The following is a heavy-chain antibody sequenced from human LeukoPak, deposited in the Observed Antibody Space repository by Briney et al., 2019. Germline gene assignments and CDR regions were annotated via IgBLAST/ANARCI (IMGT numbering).Heavy chain of an antibody. CDR3: ARDNGCSGGSCYRWFDP. CDR2: ICYSGST. Sequence: SETLSLTCTVSGGSVSSGSYYWSWIRQPPGKGLEWIGYICYSGSTHYNPSPKSRVTISVDTSKNQFSRKLSSGTAADTAVYYCARDNGCSGGSCYRWFDPWGQGNLVTVS. CDR1: GGSVSSGSYY. J-gene: IGHJ5*02. D-gene: IGHD2-15*01. V-gene: IGHV4-61*01.